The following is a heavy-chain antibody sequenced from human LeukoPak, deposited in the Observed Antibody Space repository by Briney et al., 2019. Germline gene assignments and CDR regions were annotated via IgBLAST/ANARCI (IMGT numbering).Heavy chain of an antibody. CDR1: GYSISGAYY. CDR3: ARRVITFGGVVVTYFDY. V-gene: IGHV4-38-2*02. J-gene: IGHJ4*02. Sequence: SETLSLSCTVSGYSISGAYYWGWIRQTPGKGLEGIGSINHSGNTYYNPSLKGRVTISVDTSKNQFSLKLSSVTAADTAVYYCARRVITFGGVVVTYFDYWGQGTQVTVSS. D-gene: IGHD3-16*02. CDR2: INHSGNT.